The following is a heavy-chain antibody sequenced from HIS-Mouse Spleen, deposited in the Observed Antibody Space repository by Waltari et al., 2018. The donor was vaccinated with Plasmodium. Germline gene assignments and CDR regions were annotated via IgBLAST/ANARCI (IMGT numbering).Heavy chain of an antibody. CDR2: IDWDDDK. V-gene: IGHV2-70*15. D-gene: IGHD6-6*01. J-gene: IGHJ6*02. CDR1: GFSLSPSGMC. Sequence: QVTLRESGPALVKPTQTLTLTCTFSGFSLSPSGMCVSWILQPPGKALEWLARIDWDDDKYYSTSLKTRLTISKDTSKNQVVLTMTNMDPVDTATYYCARTTYSSSSAKYYYYGMDVWGQGTTVTVSS. CDR3: ARTTYSSSSAKYYYYGMDV.